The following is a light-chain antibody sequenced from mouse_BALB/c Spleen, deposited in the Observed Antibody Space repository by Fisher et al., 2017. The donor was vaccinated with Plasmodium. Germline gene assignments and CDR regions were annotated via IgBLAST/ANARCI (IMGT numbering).Light chain of an antibody. J-gene: IGKJ1*01. CDR3: QQYYNYRT. Sequence: DIVMTQTPSSLVVSVGEKVTMSCKSSQSLLYSGNHKNYLAWYQQKPGQSPKLLIYWASTWESGVPYRFTGSGSGTDFTLTISSVKAEDLTVYYCQQYYNYRTFGGGTKLESK. CDR2: WAS. V-gene: IGKV8-30*01. CDR1: QSLLYSGNHKNY.